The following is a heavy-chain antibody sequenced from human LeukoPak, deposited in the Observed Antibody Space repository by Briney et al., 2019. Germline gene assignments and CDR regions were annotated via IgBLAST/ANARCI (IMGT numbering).Heavy chain of an antibody. Sequence: SETLSLTCAVYGGSFSGYYWSWIRRPPGKGLEWIGEINHSGSTNYNPSLKSRVTISVDTSKNQFSLKLSSVTAADTAVYYCAREAYFDYWGQGTLVTVSS. V-gene: IGHV4-34*01. CDR1: GGSFSGYY. CDR2: INHSGST. CDR3: AREAYFDY. J-gene: IGHJ4*02.